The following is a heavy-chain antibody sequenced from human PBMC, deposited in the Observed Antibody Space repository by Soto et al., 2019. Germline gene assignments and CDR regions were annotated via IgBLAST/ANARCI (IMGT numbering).Heavy chain of an antibody. Sequence: GGSLRLSCAASGFTFSSYGMHWVRQAPGEGLEWVAVISYDGSNKYYADSVKGRFTISRDNSKNTLYLQMNSLRAEDTAVYYCAKDLAAARPSYYGMDVWGQGTTVTVSS. CDR3: AKDLAAARPSYYGMDV. D-gene: IGHD6-6*01. V-gene: IGHV3-30*18. J-gene: IGHJ6*02. CDR2: ISYDGSNK. CDR1: GFTFSSYG.